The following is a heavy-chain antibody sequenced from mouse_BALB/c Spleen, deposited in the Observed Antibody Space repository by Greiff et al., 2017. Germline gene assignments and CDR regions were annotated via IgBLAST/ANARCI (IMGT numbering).Heavy chain of an antibody. J-gene: IGHJ2*01. V-gene: IGHV1-54*01. CDR3: ARDYGYY. CDR1: GYAFTNYL. CDR2: INPGSGGT. Sequence: VQLQQSGAELVRPGTSVKVSCKASGYAFTNYLIEWVKQRPGQGLEWIGVINPGSGGTNYNEKFKGKATLTADKSSSTAYMQLSSLTSDDSAVYFWARDYGYYWGQGTTLTVSS. D-gene: IGHD1-2*01.